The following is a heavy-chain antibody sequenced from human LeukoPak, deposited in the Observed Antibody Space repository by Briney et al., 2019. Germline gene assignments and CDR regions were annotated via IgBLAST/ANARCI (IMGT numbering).Heavy chain of an antibody. CDR1: GGSLSSYY. Sequence: SETLSLTCTVSGGSLSSYYWSWIRQPPGKGLEWIGHIYKRGSTDYNSSLKSRVTMSVDTSQNQFSLRLSSVTAADTAVYYCAIVVGSDAFDIWGQGTMVTVSS. J-gene: IGHJ3*02. D-gene: IGHD1-26*01. V-gene: IGHV4-59*12. CDR2: IYKRGST. CDR3: AIVVGSDAFDI.